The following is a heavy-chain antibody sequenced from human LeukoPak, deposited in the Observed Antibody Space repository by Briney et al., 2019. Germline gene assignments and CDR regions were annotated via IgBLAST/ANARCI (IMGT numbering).Heavy chain of an antibody. CDR2: IKWNGATT. D-gene: IGHD4-17*01. V-gene: IGHV3-20*04. Sequence: GGSLRLSCAASGFTFDDYGMSWVRQAPGKGLEWVSGIKWNGATTGYADSVKGRFTISRDNAKKSLYLQMNSLRAEDTAVYYCARDEYIHGDVTNFDSWGQGTLVIVSS. J-gene: IGHJ4*02. CDR1: GFTFDDYG. CDR3: ARDEYIHGDVTNFDS.